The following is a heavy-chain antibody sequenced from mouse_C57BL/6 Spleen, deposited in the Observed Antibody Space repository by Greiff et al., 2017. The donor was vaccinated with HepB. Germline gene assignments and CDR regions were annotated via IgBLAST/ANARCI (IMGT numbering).Heavy chain of an antibody. Sequence: EVQLKESGPELVKPGASVKMSCKASGYTFTDYNMHWVKQSHGKSLEWIGYINPNNGGTSYNQKFKGKATLTVNKSSSTAYMELRSLTSEDSAVYYCASHYYGWYFDVWGTGTTVTVSS. V-gene: IGHV1-22*01. CDR2: INPNNGGT. CDR1: GYTFTDYN. J-gene: IGHJ1*03. CDR3: ASHYYGWYFDV. D-gene: IGHD1-2*01.